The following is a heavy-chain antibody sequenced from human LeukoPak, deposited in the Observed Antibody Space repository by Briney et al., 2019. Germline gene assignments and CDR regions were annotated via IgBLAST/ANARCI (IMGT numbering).Heavy chain of an antibody. Sequence: ASVKVSCKASGGTFSSYAISWVRQAPGQGLEWMGGIIPIFGTANYAQKFQGRVTITADKSTSTAYMELSSLRSEDTAVYYCARDPGYYDSSGYKDYYYYMDVWGKGTTVTVSS. CDR2: IIPIFGTA. CDR3: ARDPGYYDSSGYKDYYYYMDV. J-gene: IGHJ6*03. V-gene: IGHV1-69*06. CDR1: GGTFSSYA. D-gene: IGHD3-22*01.